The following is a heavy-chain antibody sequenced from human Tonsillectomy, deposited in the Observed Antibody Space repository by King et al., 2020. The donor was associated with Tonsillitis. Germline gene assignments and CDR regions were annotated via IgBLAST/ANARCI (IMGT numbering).Heavy chain of an antibody. CDR2: ISSSSSYI. CDR3: ARGGSPGGWYLDY. Sequence: DVQLVESGGGLVKPGGSLRLSCAASGFTFSSYSMNWVRQAPGKGLEWVSSISSSSSYIFYADSVKGRFTISRDNAKNSLCLQMNSLRAEDTAEYYCARGGSPGGWYLDYWGQGTLVTVSS. D-gene: IGHD6-19*01. V-gene: IGHV3-21*01. CDR1: GFTFSSYS. J-gene: IGHJ4*02.